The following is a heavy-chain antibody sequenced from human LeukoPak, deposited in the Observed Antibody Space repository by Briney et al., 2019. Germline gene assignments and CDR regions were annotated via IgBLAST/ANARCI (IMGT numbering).Heavy chain of an antibody. CDR1: GFTFSSYA. V-gene: IGHV3-23*01. Sequence: GGSLRLSCAASGFTFSSYAMSWVRQAPGKGLEWVSAISGSGGSTYYADSVKGRFTISRDNSKNTLYLQMNSLRAEDTAVYYCAKDYSPAAGLYYYYMDVWGKGTTVTVSS. J-gene: IGHJ6*03. CDR2: ISGSGGST. D-gene: IGHD6-13*01. CDR3: AKDYSPAAGLYYYYMDV.